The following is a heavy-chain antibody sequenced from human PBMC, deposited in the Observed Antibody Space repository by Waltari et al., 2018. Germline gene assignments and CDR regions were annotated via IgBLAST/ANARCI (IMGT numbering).Heavy chain of an antibody. CDR2: IYYSGST. CDR3: ARVTVTTAFDI. Sequence: QVQLQESGPGLVKPSETLSLTCTVSGGSISSYYWSWIRQPPVKGLEWIGYIYYSGSTNYNPSLKSRVTISVDTSKNQFSLKLSSVTAADTALYYCARVTVTTAFDIWGQGTMVTVSS. CDR1: GGSISSYY. J-gene: IGHJ3*02. D-gene: IGHD4-17*01. V-gene: IGHV4-59*01.